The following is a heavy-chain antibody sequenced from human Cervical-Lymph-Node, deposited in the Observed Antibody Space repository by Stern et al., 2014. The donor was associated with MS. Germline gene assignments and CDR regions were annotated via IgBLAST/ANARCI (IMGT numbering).Heavy chain of an antibody. CDR2: TRNKAYSYST. J-gene: IGHJ6*02. Sequence: EVQLEESGAGLVQPGGSLRLSCAASGFTSSDHYMDWVRQAPGQGLEWVGRTRNKAYSYSTVYAASVTGRFAISRDDSENSVYLQMNSLKIEDTAVYYCARGYHSFDVWGQGTTVTVSS. CDR3: ARGYHSFDV. V-gene: IGHV3-72*01. D-gene: IGHD1-26*01. CDR1: GFTSSDHY.